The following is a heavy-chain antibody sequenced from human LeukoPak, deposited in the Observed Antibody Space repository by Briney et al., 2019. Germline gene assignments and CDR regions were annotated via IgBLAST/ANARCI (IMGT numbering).Heavy chain of an antibody. V-gene: IGHV5-51*01. D-gene: IGHD6-13*01. CDR1: GYSFTTYW. Sequence: GESLKISCKGSGYSFTTYWIAWVRQMPGKGLGWMGIIYPGDSDTRYSPSFQGQVTISADKSISTAYLQWSSLKASHSAMYYCARMSIAAASPFDPWGQGTLVTVSS. CDR2: IYPGDSDT. J-gene: IGHJ5*02. CDR3: ARMSIAAASPFDP.